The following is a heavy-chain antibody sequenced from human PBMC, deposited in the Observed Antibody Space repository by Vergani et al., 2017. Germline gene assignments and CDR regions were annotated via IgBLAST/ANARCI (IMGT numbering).Heavy chain of an antibody. J-gene: IGHJ6*03. CDR3: ARGVPGDYDFWSGYKIYYYYMDV. CDR1: GGSISSYY. Sequence: QVQLQESGPGLVKPSETLSLTCTVSGGSISSYYWSWIRQPPGKGLEWIGYIYYSGSTNYNPSLKSRVTISVDTSKKQFSLKLSSVTAADTAVYYCARGVPGDYDFWSGYKIYYYYMDVWGKGTTVTVSS. D-gene: IGHD3-3*01. V-gene: IGHV4-59*01. CDR2: IYYSGST.